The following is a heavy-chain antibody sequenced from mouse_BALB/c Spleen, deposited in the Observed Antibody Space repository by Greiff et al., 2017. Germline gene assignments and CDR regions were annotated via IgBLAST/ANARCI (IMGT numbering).Heavy chain of an antibody. V-gene: IGHV2-6-2*01. Sequence: VQGVESGPDLVAPSQSLSITCTVSGFSLTSYGVHWVRQPPGKGLEWLVVIWSDGSTTYNSALKSRLSISKDNSKSQVFLKMNSLQTDDTAMYYCARHGWLLGAMDYWGQGTSVTVSS. D-gene: IGHD2-3*01. CDR2: IWSDGST. CDR1: GFSLTSYG. J-gene: IGHJ4*01. CDR3: ARHGWLLGAMDY.